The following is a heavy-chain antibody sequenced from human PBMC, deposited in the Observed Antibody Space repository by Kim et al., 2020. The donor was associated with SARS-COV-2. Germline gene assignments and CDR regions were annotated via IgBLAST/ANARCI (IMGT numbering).Heavy chain of an antibody. V-gene: IGHV4-59*01. D-gene: IGHD6-13*01. Sequence: SETLSLTCTVFSDSISSYYWSWIRQLPGKGLEWLGYIYYSGSTDYNPSLKSRVNISWDTSKNQVSLDVTSVSAADTAVYYCTRSEVRGSWHQFDYWGQGMLVTVSS. CDR2: IYYSGST. CDR1: SDSISSYY. J-gene: IGHJ4*02. CDR3: TRSEVRGSWHQFDY.